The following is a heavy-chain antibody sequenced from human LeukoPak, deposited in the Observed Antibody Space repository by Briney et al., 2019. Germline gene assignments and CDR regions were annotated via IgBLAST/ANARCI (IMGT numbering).Heavy chain of an antibody. CDR3: ARELPQQWLGALDI. Sequence: PLETLSLTCAVSGYSISSGYFWGWIRQPPGKELEWIGSIFHSGNTYYNPSLKSRVTISLDTSKTQFSLRLTSVSAADTAVYYCARELPQQWLGALDIWGQGTMVTVSS. D-gene: IGHD6-19*01. CDR2: IFHSGNT. V-gene: IGHV4-38-2*02. J-gene: IGHJ3*02. CDR1: GYSISSGYF.